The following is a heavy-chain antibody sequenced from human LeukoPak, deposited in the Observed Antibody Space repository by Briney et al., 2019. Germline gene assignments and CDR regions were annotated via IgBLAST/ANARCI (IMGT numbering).Heavy chain of an antibody. CDR3: ARGQNYDILIGYYYMDV. CDR1: GGSFSGYY. CDR2: INHSGST. J-gene: IGHJ6*03. Sequence: PSETLCLTCAVYGGSFSGYYWSWIRQPPGKGLEWIGEINHSGSTNYNPSLKSRVTISVDTSKNQFSLKLSSVTAADTAVYYCARGQNYDILIGYYYMDVWGKGTTVTVSS. V-gene: IGHV4-34*01. D-gene: IGHD3-9*01.